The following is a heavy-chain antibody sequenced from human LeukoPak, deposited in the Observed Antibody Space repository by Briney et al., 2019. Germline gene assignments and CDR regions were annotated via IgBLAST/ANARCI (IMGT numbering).Heavy chain of an antibody. J-gene: IGHJ4*02. V-gene: IGHV3-21*01. Sequence: PGGSLRLSCAASGFTFSTYSMNWVRQAPGKGLEWVSSIISSSSYIYYADSVKGRFTISRDNAENSLYLQMNSLRAEDTAVYYCARDPQYCSGGSCCSFDYWGQGTLVTVSS. CDR3: ARDPQYCSGGSCCSFDY. CDR2: IISSSSYI. D-gene: IGHD2-15*01. CDR1: GFTFSTYS.